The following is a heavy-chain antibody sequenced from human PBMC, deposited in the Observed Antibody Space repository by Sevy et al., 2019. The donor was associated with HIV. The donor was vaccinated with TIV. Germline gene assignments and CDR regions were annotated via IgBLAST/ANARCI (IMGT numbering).Heavy chain of an antibody. CDR2: INPDGGGT. D-gene: IGHD3-3*01. J-gene: IGHJ5*02. V-gene: IGHV1-2*06. Sequence: ASVKVSCKASGYTFSGYYMHWVRQAPGQGLEWMGRINPDGGGTNCAQKFQGRVTMTRDTSISTAYMELSRLRSDDTAVYYCATEGDFWSGYSWFDPWGQGTLVTVSS. CDR1: GYTFSGYY. CDR3: ATEGDFWSGYSWFDP.